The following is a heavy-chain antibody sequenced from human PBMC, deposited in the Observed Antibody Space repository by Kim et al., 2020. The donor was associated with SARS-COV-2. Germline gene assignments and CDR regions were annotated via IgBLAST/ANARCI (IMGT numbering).Heavy chain of an antibody. CDR1: GFTFSTYA. Sequence: GGSLRLSCAASGFTFSTYAMHWVRQPPGKGLEWAAVISYDGSNKDYADSVKGRFTISRDNSKNTLYLQMNSLRAEDTAVYYCARSYRSTWYYFDYWGQGTLVTVSS. CDR2: ISYDGSNK. V-gene: IGHV3-30*04. J-gene: IGHJ4*02. D-gene: IGHD2-8*02. CDR3: ARSYRSTWYYFDY.